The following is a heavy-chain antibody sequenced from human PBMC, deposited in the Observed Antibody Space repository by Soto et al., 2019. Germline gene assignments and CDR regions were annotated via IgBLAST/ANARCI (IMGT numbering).Heavy chain of an antibody. Sequence: EVDLVESGGGLVEPGGPLRLSCSASGFNLKDYGMHWVRQAPGKGLEQVAASTYVGSTPYYVESVRGRFTVSRNNSKDPLYLQMASLRPEYTAICFCVKDYSHGRLPDYLGQGTLVTVSS. CDR1: GFNLKDYG. V-gene: IGHV3-64D*06. J-gene: IGHJ4*02. CDR3: VKDYSHGRLPDY. D-gene: IGHD6-13*01. CDR2: STYVGSTP.